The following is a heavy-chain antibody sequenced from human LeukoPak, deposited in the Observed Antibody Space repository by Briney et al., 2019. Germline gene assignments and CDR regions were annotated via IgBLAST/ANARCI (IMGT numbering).Heavy chain of an antibody. CDR3: AKGQVGWYYFTMDV. CDR1: GFTFSTYA. J-gene: IGHJ6*02. Sequence: GGSLRRSCAASGFTFSTYAMSWVRHPPGKRLEWVSAISGSGDSTYYADSVKGRLTISRDNSKNTLYLQMNSLRAEDTAVYYCAKGQVGWYYFTMDVWGQGTTVTVSS. D-gene: IGHD6-19*01. V-gene: IGHV3-23*01. CDR2: ISGSGDST.